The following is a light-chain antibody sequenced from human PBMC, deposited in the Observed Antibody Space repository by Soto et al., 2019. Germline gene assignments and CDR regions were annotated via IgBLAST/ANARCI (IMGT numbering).Light chain of an antibody. J-gene: IGKJ1*01. V-gene: IGKV3-20*01. CDR3: QKYGSFWT. Sequence: EIVLTQSPATLSLSPGERATLSCRASQSVSSYLAWYQQKPGQAPRLLIYDASSRATGIPDRFSGSGSGTDFTLTIRRLEPDDFAVYYCQKYGSFWTFGQGTKVDNK. CDR2: DAS. CDR1: QSVSSY.